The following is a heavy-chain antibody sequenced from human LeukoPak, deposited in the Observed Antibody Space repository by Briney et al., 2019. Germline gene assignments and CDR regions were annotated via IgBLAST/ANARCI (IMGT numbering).Heavy chain of an antibody. J-gene: IGHJ2*01. D-gene: IGHD3-22*01. CDR3: ARPDHYDSSGYRYWYFDL. CDR2: IYYSGST. CDR1: GGSISSSSYY. V-gene: IGHV4-39*01. Sequence: SETLSLTCTVSGGSISSSSYYWGWIRQPPGKGLEWIGSIYYSGSTYYNPSLKSRVTISVDTTKNQFSLKLSSVTAADTAVYYCARPDHYDSSGYRYWYFDLWGRGTLVTVSS.